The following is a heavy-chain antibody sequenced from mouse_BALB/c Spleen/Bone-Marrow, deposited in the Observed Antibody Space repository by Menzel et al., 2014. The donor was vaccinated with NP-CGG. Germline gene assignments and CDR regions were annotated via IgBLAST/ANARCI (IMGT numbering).Heavy chain of an antibody. D-gene: IGHD2-14*01. CDR1: GFNIKDTY. CDR3: ASYRYGWYFDV. V-gene: IGHV14-3*02. Sequence: EVQLQQSGAGLVKPGASVKLSCTASGFNIKDTYLHWVKQRPEQGLDWIGRIDPAIFTKYDPKFQGKATITADTSSSTAYLHLSSLTSEDTAVYYCASYRYGWYFDVWGAGTTVTVSS. J-gene: IGHJ1*01. CDR2: IDPAIFT.